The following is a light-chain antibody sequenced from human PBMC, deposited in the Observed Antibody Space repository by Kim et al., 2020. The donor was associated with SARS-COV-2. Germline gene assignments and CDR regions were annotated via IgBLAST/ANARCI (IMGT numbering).Light chain of an antibody. J-gene: IGLJ3*02. V-gene: IGLV3-19*01. CDR2: GRD. Sequence: ALGTTVRITCKGDNLRNYYASWYQQKPRQAPVVVIYGRDDRPSGIPDRFSGSNSGNTASLTITGAQAEDEANYYCNSRDSSGNHLVFGGGTQLTVL. CDR3: NSRDSSGNHLV. CDR1: NLRNYY.